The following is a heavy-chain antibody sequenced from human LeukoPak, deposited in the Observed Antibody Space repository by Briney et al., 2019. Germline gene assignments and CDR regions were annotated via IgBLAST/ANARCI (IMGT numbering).Heavy chain of an antibody. CDR2: INPSGGST. Sequence: ASVKVSRKASEYTFTSYYMHWVRQAPGQGLEWMGIINPSGGSTSYAQKFQGRVTMTRDTSTSTVYMELSSLRSEDTAVYYCARDSGDDNGAPYWGQGTLVTVSS. CDR1: EYTFTSYY. CDR3: ARDSGDDNGAPY. D-gene: IGHD2-8*01. J-gene: IGHJ4*02. V-gene: IGHV1-46*01.